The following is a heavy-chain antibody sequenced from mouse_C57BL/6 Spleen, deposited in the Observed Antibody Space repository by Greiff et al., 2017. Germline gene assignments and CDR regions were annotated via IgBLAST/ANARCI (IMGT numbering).Heavy chain of an antibody. CDR3: AGDLWFAY. CDR2: IDPANGST. CDR1: GYNIKNTY. V-gene: IGHV14-3*01. J-gene: IGHJ3*01. Sequence: EVKLVESVAELVRPGASVKLSCTASGYNIKNTYMHWVKQRPEQGLEWIGRIDPANGSTKYAPKFQGKATITADTSSNTAYLQLSSLTSVPTAIYYCAGDLWFAYWGQGTLVTVSA.